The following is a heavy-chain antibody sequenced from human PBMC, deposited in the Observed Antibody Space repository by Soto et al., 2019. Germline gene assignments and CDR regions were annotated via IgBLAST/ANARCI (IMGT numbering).Heavy chain of an antibody. D-gene: IGHD3-16*01. J-gene: IGHJ6*02. CDR3: ATDVTPPTTFGGPHQSYGMDV. V-gene: IGHV1-24*01. Sequence: GASVKVSCKVSGYTLTELSMHWVRQAPGKGLEWMGGFDPEDGETIYAQKFQGRVTMTEDTSTDTAYMELSSLRSEDTAVYYCATDVTPPTTFGGPHQSYGMDVWGEGTTVTV. CDR2: FDPEDGET. CDR1: GYTLTELS.